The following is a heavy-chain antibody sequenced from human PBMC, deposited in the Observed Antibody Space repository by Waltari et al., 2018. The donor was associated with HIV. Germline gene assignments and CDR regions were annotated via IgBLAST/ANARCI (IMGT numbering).Heavy chain of an antibody. D-gene: IGHD4-17*01. CDR2: IYHSGIT. V-gene: IGHV4-4*02. Sequence: QVQLQESGPGLVKPSGTLSLTCAVSGASISSTNWWGWVRQPPGKGLEWMGEIYHSGITNYNPSLRSRLSISVDKSKNQFSLRLSSVTAADTAVYFCARAWVLNGGFDVWGQGTVVTVSS. CDR3: ARAWVLNGGFDV. J-gene: IGHJ3*01. CDR1: GASISSTNW.